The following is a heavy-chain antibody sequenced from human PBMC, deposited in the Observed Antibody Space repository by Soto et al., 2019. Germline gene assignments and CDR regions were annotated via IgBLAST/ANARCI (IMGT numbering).Heavy chain of an antibody. J-gene: IGHJ5*02. Sequence: ASVKVSCKASGYTFTSYGIXWVRQAPGQGLEWMGWISAYNGNTNYAQKLQGRVTMTTDTSTSTAYMELRSLRSDDTAVYYCARGVIVAKRGSWFDPWGQGTLVTVSS. D-gene: IGHD5-12*01. V-gene: IGHV1-18*01. CDR1: GYTFTSYG. CDR2: ISAYNGNT. CDR3: ARGVIVAKRGSWFDP.